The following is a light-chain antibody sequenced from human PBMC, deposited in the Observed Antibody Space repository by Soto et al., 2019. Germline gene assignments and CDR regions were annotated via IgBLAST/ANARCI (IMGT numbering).Light chain of an antibody. J-gene: IGKJ1*01. CDR2: LGS. V-gene: IGKV2-28*01. Sequence: DIVITQSPLSLPVTPGEPASISCRSSQSLLHSNGYNYLDWYLQKPGQSPQLLIYLGSNRASGVPDRFSGSGSGADFTLKISRVGAEDVGVYYCMQPLQSWTFGQGTKVDI. CDR3: MQPLQSWT. CDR1: QSLLHSNGYNY.